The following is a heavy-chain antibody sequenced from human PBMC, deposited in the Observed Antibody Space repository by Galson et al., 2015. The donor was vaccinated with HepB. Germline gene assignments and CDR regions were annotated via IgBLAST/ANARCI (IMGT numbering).Heavy chain of an antibody. CDR1: GFPFSNFW. CDR3: ARRAVFWSGYFGYYYHYMDV. V-gene: IGHV3-7*01. Sequence: SLRLSCAVSGFPFSNFWMTWVRQAPGKGLEWVANIKQDGNEKYYVDSVKGRFTISRDNAKNSLYLQMNSLRVEDTAVYYCARRAVFWSGYFGYYYHYMDVWGKGTTVTVSS. J-gene: IGHJ6*03. D-gene: IGHD3-3*01. CDR2: IKQDGNEK.